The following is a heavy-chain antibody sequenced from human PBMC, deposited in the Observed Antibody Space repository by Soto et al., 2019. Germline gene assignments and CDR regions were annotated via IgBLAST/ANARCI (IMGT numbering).Heavy chain of an antibody. Sequence: QVQLVESGGGLVKPGGSLRLSCAASGFTFSDYSISWLRQAPGKGLQWVSYISRSGDILNYVDSVRGRFTISRDNAKNSLYLQMNSLRAEDTVVYYCATGGYSNNWYDYWGQGTLVTVSS. D-gene: IGHD6-13*01. J-gene: IGHJ1*01. CDR1: GFTFSDYS. CDR3: ATGGYSNNWYDY. V-gene: IGHV3-11*01. CDR2: ISRSGDIL.